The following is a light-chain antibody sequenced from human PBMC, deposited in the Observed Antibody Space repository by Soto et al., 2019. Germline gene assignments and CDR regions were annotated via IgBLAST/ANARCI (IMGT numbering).Light chain of an antibody. J-gene: IGKJ1*01. Sequence: AIQMTQTPSSLSASVGDRVTITCRASQGIRNDLGWYQQKPGKAPKLLIYAASTLQSGVPSRFSGSGSGTDFTLTISSLQPEDFASYYCLQDYDHPRTFGQGTKVEIK. V-gene: IGKV1-6*01. CDR1: QGIRND. CDR3: LQDYDHPRT. CDR2: AAS.